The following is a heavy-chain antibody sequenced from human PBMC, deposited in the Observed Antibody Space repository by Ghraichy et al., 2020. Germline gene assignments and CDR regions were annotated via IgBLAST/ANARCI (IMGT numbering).Heavy chain of an antibody. J-gene: IGHJ6*02. Sequence: ASVKVSCKASGYTFTGYYMHWVRQAPGQGLEWMGWINPNSGGTNYAQKFQGRVTMTRDTSISIVYMELSRLRSEDTAVYYCARNTVGIVEMVAATPYGVDVWGQGTTVTVSS. CDR1: GYTFTGYY. V-gene: IGHV1-2*02. D-gene: IGHD2-15*01. CDR2: INPNSGGT. CDR3: ARNTVGIVEMVAATPYGVDV.